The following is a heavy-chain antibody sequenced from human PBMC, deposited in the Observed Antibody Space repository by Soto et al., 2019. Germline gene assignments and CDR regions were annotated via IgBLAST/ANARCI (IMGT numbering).Heavy chain of an antibody. Sequence: EVQLLDSGGGLVQPGGSLRLSCAASGFTFSSSAMSWVRQAPGKGLEWVSAVSGSGGTTDYADSVRGRFTISRDNSKNTLYLQMNSLRAEDTAIYFCARCTVDTIVTSGWCHYLDPWGQGTLVTVSS. V-gene: IGHV3-23*01. CDR1: GFTFSSSA. CDR2: VSGSGGTT. D-gene: IGHD6-19*01. J-gene: IGHJ5*02. CDR3: ARCTVDTIVTSGWCHYLDP.